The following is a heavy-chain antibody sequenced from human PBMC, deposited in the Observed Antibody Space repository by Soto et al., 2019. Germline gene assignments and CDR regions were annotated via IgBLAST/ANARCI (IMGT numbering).Heavy chain of an antibody. CDR1: GDTFNFYT. D-gene: IGHD3-10*01. CDR2: FNPILSMS. V-gene: IGHV1-69*02. J-gene: IGHJ4*02. Sequence: QVQLVQSGAEVKKPGSSVKVSCKASGDTFNFYTINWVRQAPGLGLEWMGRFNPILSMSNSALRFQGRVILTADKSTSTAYMVLSSLRSDDTAVYYCATSFGSGYRAFDYWGEGVLVTVSS. CDR3: ATSFGSGYRAFDY.